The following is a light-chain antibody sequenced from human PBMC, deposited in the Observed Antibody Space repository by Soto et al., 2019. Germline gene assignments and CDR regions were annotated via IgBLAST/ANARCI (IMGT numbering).Light chain of an antibody. J-gene: IGLJ1*01. CDR3: NSFRVSHLYV. V-gene: IGLV2-14*01. Sequence: QSVLTQPASVSGSPGQSSTISFTGTSSDVGSYNYVSWYQQHPGKAPKLMIYEVSNRPSGVSDRFSGSKSGNTASLTISGLQAEDEADYYCNSFRVSHLYVFGTGTKVTVL. CDR2: EVS. CDR1: SSDVGSYNY.